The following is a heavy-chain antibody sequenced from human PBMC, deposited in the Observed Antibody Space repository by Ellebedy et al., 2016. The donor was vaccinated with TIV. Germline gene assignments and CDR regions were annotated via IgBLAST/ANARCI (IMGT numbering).Heavy chain of an antibody. Sequence: GGSLRLSCAASGFTFSNHVIHWVRQAPGKGLEWVALIWYDETTKFYADSVKGRFTISRDNSKNTVFLEMNHMRADDMAVYYCARDPDISGWSYLDYWGQGILVTVSS. CDR1: GFTFSNHV. V-gene: IGHV3-33*01. CDR2: IWYDETTK. D-gene: IGHD6-19*01. J-gene: IGHJ4*02. CDR3: ARDPDISGWSYLDY.